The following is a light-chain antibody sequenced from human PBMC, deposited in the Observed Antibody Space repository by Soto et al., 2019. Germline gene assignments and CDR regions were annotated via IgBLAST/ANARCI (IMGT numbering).Light chain of an antibody. J-gene: IGLJ1*01. V-gene: IGLV1-47*01. Sequence: QSALTQPPSAPGTPGQRVTISCSGSSSNIGSNYVYWYQQLPGTAPKLLIYRNNQRPSGVPDRFSGSKSGTSASLAISGLRSEDEADYYCAAWDDSLSGLYVFGTGTKVTVL. CDR3: AAWDDSLSGLYV. CDR1: SSNIGSNY. CDR2: RNN.